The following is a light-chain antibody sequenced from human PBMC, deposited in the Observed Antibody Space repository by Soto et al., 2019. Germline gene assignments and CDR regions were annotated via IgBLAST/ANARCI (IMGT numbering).Light chain of an antibody. Sequence: ILMAQSRSTLSVSPGARATLSCRASQSVTTNLAWYQKKPGQPPRLLIYGSSTRATGIPARFSGSGSGTQFTLTISSLQSEDFAVYYCQQYNIWPLTFGGGTKVDIK. V-gene: IGKV3-15*01. CDR1: QSVTTN. CDR3: QQYNIWPLT. CDR2: GSS. J-gene: IGKJ4*01.